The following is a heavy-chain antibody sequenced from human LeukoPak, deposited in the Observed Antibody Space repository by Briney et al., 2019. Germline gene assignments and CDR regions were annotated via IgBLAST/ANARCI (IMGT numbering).Heavy chain of an antibody. J-gene: IGHJ3*02. CDR1: GYTFTSYD. CDR2: MNPNSGNT. Sequence: ASVKVSCKASGYTFTSYDINWVRQATGQGLEWMGWMNPNSGNTGYAQKFQGRVIMTRNTSISTAYMELSSLRSEDTAVYYCARGPGPRYCSSTSCYYSFDIWGQGTMVTVSS. D-gene: IGHD2-2*01. CDR3: ARGPGPRYCSSTSCYYSFDI. V-gene: IGHV1-8*01.